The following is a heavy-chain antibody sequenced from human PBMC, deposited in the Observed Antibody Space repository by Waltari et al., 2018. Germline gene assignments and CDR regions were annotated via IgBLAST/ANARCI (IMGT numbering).Heavy chain of an antibody. J-gene: IGHJ6*03. V-gene: IGHV3-53*01. CDR3: APGSRDYYYMDV. Sequence: EVQLVESGGGLIQPGGSLRLSCAASGFTVSSNYMSWVRQAPGKGLEGVSVIYSGGSTYYADSVKGRFTISRDNSKNTLYLQMNSLRSEDTAVYYCAPGSRDYYYMDVWGKGTTVTVSS. D-gene: IGHD3-10*01. CDR2: IYSGGST. CDR1: GFTVSSNY.